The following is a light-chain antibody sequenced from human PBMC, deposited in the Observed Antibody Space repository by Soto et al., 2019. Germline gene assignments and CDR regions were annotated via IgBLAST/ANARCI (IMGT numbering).Light chain of an antibody. Sequence: DIQMTQSPSSLSASIGDSVTITCRASQTIIGYLNWYQQKPGKAPKLLIYDASNLETGVPSRFSGSGPGTDFTFTISSLQPEDIATYYCQQYDNLPLTFGGGTKVDIK. CDR3: QQYDNLPLT. CDR2: DAS. CDR1: QTIIGY. V-gene: IGKV1-33*01. J-gene: IGKJ4*01.